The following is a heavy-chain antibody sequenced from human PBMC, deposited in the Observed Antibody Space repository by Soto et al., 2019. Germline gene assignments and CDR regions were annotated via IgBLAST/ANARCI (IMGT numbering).Heavy chain of an antibody. CDR1: GFTFSSYG. V-gene: IGHV3-30*18. J-gene: IGHJ6*02. D-gene: IGHD3-10*01. CDR3: AKPITMVRGVSTGYYYGMDV. CDR2: ISYDGSNK. Sequence: GGSLRLSCAASGFTFSSYGMHWVRQAPGKGLEWVAVISYDGSNKYYADSVKGRFTISRENSKNTLYRQMNSLRAEDTAVYYCAKPITMVRGVSTGYYYGMDVWGQGTTVTVSS.